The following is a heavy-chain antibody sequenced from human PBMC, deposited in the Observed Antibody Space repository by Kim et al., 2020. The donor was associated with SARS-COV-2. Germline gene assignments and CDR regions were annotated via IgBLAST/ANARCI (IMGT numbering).Heavy chain of an antibody. CDR2: IKQDGSEK. CDR1: GFTFSSYW. D-gene: IGHD6-13*01. CDR3: ARVLQLVFDY. V-gene: IGHV3-7*03. J-gene: IGHJ4*02. Sequence: GGSLRLSCVASGFTFSSYWMSWVRQAPGKGLEWVANIKQDGSEKYYVDSVKGRFTISRDNAKNSLYLQMNSLRAEDTAVYYCARVLQLVFDYWGQGTLVTVAS.